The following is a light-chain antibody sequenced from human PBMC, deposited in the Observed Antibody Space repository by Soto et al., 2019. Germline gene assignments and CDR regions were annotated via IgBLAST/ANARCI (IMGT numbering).Light chain of an antibody. Sequence: EIVMTQSPDTLSLSPGEGATRSCGASRSISRYLAWYQHQPGQAPRLLIYGAYTRATGITDRFSGSGSGTEFTLTISSMQSEDFAVYYRQPYHNWPITFGQGTRLEIK. CDR1: RSISRY. J-gene: IGKJ5*01. CDR2: GAY. V-gene: IGKV3-15*01. CDR3: QPYHNWPIT.